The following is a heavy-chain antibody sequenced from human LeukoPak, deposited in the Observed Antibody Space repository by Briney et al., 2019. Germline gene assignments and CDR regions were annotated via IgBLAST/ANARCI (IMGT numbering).Heavy chain of an antibody. V-gene: IGHV3-21*01. CDR2: ISSSSSYI. Sequence: GGSLRLSCAASGFTFSSYSMNWVRQAPGKGLEWVSSISSSSSYIYYADSVKGRFTISRDNAKNSLYLQMNSLRAEDTAVYYCAKALLRSGSYNSWGQGTLVTVSS. D-gene: IGHD1-26*01. CDR1: GFTFSSYS. J-gene: IGHJ4*02. CDR3: AKALLRSGSYNS.